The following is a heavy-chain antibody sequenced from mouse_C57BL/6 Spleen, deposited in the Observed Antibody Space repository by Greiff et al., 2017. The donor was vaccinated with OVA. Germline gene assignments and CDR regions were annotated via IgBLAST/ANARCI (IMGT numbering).Heavy chain of an antibody. J-gene: IGHJ4*01. CDR3: TTSAGAMDY. CDR1: GFTITDYY. V-gene: IGHV14-1*01. Sequence: VHVKQSGAELVRPGASVKLSCTASGFTITDYYMHWVKQRPEQGLEWIGRIDPEDGDTEYAPKFQGKATMTADTSSNTAYLQLSSLTSEDTAVYYCTTSAGAMDYWGQGTSVTVSS. CDR2: IDPEDGDT.